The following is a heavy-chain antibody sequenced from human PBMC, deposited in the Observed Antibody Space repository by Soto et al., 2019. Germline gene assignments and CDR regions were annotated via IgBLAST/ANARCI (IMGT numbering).Heavy chain of an antibody. CDR1: GYTFIRYT. J-gene: IGHJ4*02. V-gene: IGHV1-2*04. CDR3: ARAGEQQLSHSPGIDY. Sequence: ASVKVSCKASGYTFIRYTIHWVRQAPGQGLEWMGWINPNSGGTNYAQKFQGWVTMTRDTSISTAYMELSRLRSDDTAVYYCARAGEQQLSHSPGIDYWGQGTLVTVSS. CDR2: INPNSGGT. D-gene: IGHD6-13*01.